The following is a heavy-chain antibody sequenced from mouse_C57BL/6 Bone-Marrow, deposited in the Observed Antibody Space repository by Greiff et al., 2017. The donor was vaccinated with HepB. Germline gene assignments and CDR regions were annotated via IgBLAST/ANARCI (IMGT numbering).Heavy chain of an antibody. CDR3: AWAEGDGYSAWFAY. CDR2: SYPGSGST. V-gene: IGHV1-55*01. Sequence: QVQLQQPGAELVKPGASVKMSCKASGYTFTSYWITWVKQRPGQGLGWIGDSYPGSGSTNYNEKFKSKATLTVDTSSSTAYMQLSSLTSEDSAVYYCAWAEGDGYSAWFAYWGQGTLVTVSA. J-gene: IGHJ3*01. D-gene: IGHD2-3*01. CDR1: GYTFTSYW.